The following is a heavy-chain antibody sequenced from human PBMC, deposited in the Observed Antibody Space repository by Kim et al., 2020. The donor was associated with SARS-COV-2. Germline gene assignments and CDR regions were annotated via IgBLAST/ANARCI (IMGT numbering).Heavy chain of an antibody. V-gene: IGHV3-23*01. CDR2: ISGSGGST. J-gene: IGHJ6*03. CDR3: AKANGDFWSGYLYYYYYMDV. D-gene: IGHD3-3*01. CDR1: GFTFSSYA. Sequence: GSLRLSCAASGFTFSSYAMSWVRQAPGKGLEWVSAISGSGGSTYYADSVKGRFTISRDNSKNTLYLQMNSLRAEDTAVYYCAKANGDFWSGYLYYYYYMDVWGKGTTVTVSS.